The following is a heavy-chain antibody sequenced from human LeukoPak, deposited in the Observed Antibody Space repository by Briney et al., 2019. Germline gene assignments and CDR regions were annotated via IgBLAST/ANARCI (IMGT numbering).Heavy chain of an antibody. D-gene: IGHD3-3*01. CDR3: AETTYYDFRSDYPEYYFDY. V-gene: IGHV3-23*01. Sequence: GGSLRLSCAASGFTFSSYAMSWVRQAPGKGLEWVSGISGSGGSTYYADSVKGRFTISRDNSKNTLYLQMNSLRAEDTAVYYCAETTYYDFRSDYPEYYFDYWGQGTLVTVSS. CDR2: ISGSGGST. J-gene: IGHJ4*02. CDR1: GFTFSSYA.